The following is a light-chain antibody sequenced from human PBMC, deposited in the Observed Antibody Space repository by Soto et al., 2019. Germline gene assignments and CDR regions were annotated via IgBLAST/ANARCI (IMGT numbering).Light chain of an antibody. CDR3: SSYTSSSTV. Sequence: QSALTQPPSASGSPGQSVTISCTGSSSDVGAYNYVSWYQQHQGKAPKLMIYEVTKRPSGVPDRFSGSKSVNTASLTVSGLQAEDEADYYCSSYTSSSTVFGGGTKLTVL. V-gene: IGLV2-8*01. J-gene: IGLJ2*01. CDR2: EVT. CDR1: SSDVGAYNY.